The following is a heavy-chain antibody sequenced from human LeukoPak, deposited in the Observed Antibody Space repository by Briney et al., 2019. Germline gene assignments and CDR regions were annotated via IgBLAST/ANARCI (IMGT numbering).Heavy chain of an antibody. D-gene: IGHD3-22*01. V-gene: IGHV3-74*01. CDR2: ISSDGSDT. CDR3: AREGTNGYYYDSSGFDY. J-gene: IGHJ4*02. Sequence: GGSLRLSCVASGFTLSGYWMHWVRRAPGKGLVWVSRISSDGSDTSYADSVKGRFTISGDNAKNMLYLQMNSLRVDDTAVYYCAREGTNGYYYDSSGFDYWGQGTLVTVSS. CDR1: GFTLSGYW.